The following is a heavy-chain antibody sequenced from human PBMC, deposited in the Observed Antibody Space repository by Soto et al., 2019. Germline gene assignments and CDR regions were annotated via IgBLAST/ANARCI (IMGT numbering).Heavy chain of an antibody. CDR1: GGSFSGYY. J-gene: IGHJ6*02. D-gene: IGHD3-3*01. CDR2: INHSGST. Sequence: SETLSLTCAVYGGSFSGYYWSWIRQPPGKGLEWIGEINHSGSTNYNPSLKSRVTISVDTSKNQFSLKLSSVTAADTAVYYCARGYYDFWNYGMDVWGQGTTVT. CDR3: ARGYYDFWNYGMDV. V-gene: IGHV4-34*01.